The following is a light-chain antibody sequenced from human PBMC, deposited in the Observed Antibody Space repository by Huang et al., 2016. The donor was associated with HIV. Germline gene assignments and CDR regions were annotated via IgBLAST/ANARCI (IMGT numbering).Light chain of an antibody. CDR3: QQRSNWPPYT. CDR1: QSISDY. Sequence: EIVLTQSPATLSLSPGERATLSCRASQSISDYLAWYQQKPGQAPRLLIYDASNSATGIPARFSGSWSVTDFTLTISSLEPEDFAVYYCQQRSNWPPYTFGQGTTLDIK. CDR2: DAS. V-gene: IGKV3-11*01. J-gene: IGKJ2*01.